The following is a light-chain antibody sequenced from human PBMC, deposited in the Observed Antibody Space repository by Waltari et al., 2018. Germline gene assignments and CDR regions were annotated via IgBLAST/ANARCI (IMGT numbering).Light chain of an antibody. J-gene: IGKJ1*01. CDR1: QSVSRF. CDR2: GAS. Sequence: EIVLTQSPGTLSLSPGERGTLSCRASQSVSRFLAWYQQKPGQAPRLLIYGASTRATGIPDRFSGSGSGTDFSLTISRLEPEDFAVYYCQHYVRLPATFGRGTKVEIK. V-gene: IGKV3-20*01. CDR3: QHYVRLPAT.